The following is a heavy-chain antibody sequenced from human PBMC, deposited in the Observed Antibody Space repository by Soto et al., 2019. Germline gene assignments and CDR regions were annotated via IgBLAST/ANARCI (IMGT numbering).Heavy chain of an antibody. CDR1: GGSISSGDYY. CDR3: ARGAYCGGDCYSCNDY. CDR2: IYYSGST. D-gene: IGHD2-21*02. J-gene: IGHJ4*02. Sequence: SETLSLTCTVSGGSISSGDYYWSWIRQPPGKGLEWIGYIYYSGSTYYNPSLKSRVTISVDTSKNQFSLKLSSVTAADTAVYYCARGAYCGGDCYSCNDYWGQGTLVPVSS. V-gene: IGHV4-30-4*01.